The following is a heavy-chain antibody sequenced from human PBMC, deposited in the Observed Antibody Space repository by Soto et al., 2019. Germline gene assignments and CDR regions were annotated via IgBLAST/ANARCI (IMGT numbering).Heavy chain of an antibody. CDR1: GFTFSNYY. CDR2: ISSTGRTI. D-gene: IGHD6-19*01. V-gene: IGHV3-11*01. CDR3: ARSYSSGWEFDY. J-gene: IGHJ4*02. Sequence: LRLSCGASGFTFSNYYMSWIRQAPGKGLEWVSYISSTGRTIYYADSVKGRFTVSRDNAQNSLSLKLNSLRVEDTAVYYCARSYSSGWEFDYWGQGTQVTVS.